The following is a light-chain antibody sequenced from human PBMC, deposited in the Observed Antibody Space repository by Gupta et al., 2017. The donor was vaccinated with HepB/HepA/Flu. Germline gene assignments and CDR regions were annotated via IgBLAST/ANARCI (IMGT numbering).Light chain of an antibody. CDR1: SGDIGSFNR. J-gene: IGLJ2*01. CDR3: SSDTGTSTVI. CDR2: EVS. Sequence: SALTQPPSVSGSPGQSVTISCTGTSGDIGSFNRVSWYQQPPGTAHKLMIYEVSKRPAGVPGRFSASKSGNTASLTISGLQTEDEADYYCSSDTGTSTVIFGGGTKLTVL. V-gene: IGLV2-18*02.